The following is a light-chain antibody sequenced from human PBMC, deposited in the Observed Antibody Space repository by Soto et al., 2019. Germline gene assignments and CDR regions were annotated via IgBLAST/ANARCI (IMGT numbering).Light chain of an antibody. J-gene: IGKJ4*01. CDR2: GAS. CDR3: KQYGSSLPT. V-gene: IGKV3-20*01. CDR1: QNVSTTF. Sequence: EIEMTQSPGTLSLSPGETPTLSCRPSQNVSTTFLAWYQQIPGKAPGLLLFGASNMASGIPDRVAGSGSGTDFTLTISRREPEEFAVYYWKQYGSSLPTVGGGTKLDMK.